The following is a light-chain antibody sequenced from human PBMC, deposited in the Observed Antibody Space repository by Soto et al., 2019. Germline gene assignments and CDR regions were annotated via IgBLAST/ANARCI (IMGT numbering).Light chain of an antibody. CDR3: CSYAGSSLWV. Sequence: QSALTQPRSVSGSPGQAVTISCTRTSSDVGGSNYVSWYQQHPGKAPKLVIYDVTRRPSGVPDRFSGSKSGNTASLTISGLQAEDEADYYCCSYAGSSLWVFGGGTKVTVL. V-gene: IGLV2-11*01. CDR1: SSDVGGSNY. CDR2: DVT. J-gene: IGLJ3*02.